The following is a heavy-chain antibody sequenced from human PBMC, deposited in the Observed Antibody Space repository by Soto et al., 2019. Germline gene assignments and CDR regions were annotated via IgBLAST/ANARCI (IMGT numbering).Heavy chain of an antibody. V-gene: IGHV4-34*01. J-gene: IGHJ4*02. CDR3: ARGGGGYDYVWGSYRPFDF. CDR2: INHSGST. D-gene: IGHD3-16*02. CDR1: GESLRDYY. Sequence: QVQLQQWGAGLLKPSETLSLTCAVYGESLRDYYWSWIRQPPGKGLEWIGEINHSGSTNYSPSLKSRVSISVDTSKKQFSLKVTSVTAADTAVYYCARGGGGYDYVWGSYRPFDFWGQGTLVTVSS.